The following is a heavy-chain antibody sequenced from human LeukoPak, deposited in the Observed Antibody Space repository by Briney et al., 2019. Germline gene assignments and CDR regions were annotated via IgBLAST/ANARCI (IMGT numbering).Heavy chain of an antibody. CDR3: ASLEAVAGTGY. D-gene: IGHD6-19*01. CDR2: IYYSGST. CDR1: GGSISSSSYY. Sequence: SETLSLTCTVSGGSISSSSYYWDWIRQPPGKGLEWIGSIYYSGSTYYNPSLKSRVTISVDTSKNQFSLKLSSVTAADTAVYYCASLEAVAGTGYWGQGTLVTVFS. V-gene: IGHV4-39*07. J-gene: IGHJ4*02.